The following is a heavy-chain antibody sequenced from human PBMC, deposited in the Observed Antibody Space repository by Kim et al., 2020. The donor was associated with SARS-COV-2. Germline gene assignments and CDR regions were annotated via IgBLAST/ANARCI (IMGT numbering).Heavy chain of an antibody. J-gene: IGHJ4*02. Sequence: SETLSLTCAVYGGSFSGYYWSWIRQPPGKGLEWIGEINHSGSTNYNPSLKSRVTISVDTSKNQFSLKLSSVTAADTAVYYCASSARKHFNFDYWGQGTLVTVSS. CDR2: INHSGST. CDR1: GGSFSGYY. D-gene: IGHD6-6*01. V-gene: IGHV4-34*01. CDR3: ASSARKHFNFDY.